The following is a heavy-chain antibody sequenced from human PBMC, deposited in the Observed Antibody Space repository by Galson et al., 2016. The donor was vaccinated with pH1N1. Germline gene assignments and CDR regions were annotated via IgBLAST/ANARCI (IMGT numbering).Heavy chain of an antibody. CDR1: GFTFDDYA. D-gene: IGHD1-26*01. Sequence: SLRLSCAASGFTFDDYAMHWVRQAPGKGLEWVSGVSWNNGSMDYADSVKGRFTISRDNAKNSLFLQMNSLRAEDTALYYCAKVGGFYYGTFDYWGQGTLVTLSS. CDR3: AKVGGFYYGTFDY. CDR2: VSWNNGSM. V-gene: IGHV3-9*01. J-gene: IGHJ4*02.